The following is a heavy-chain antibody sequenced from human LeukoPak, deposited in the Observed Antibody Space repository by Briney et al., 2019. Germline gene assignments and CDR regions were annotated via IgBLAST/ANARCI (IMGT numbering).Heavy chain of an antibody. Sequence: SETLSLTCTVSGGSISSGGYYWSWIRQHPGKGLEWIGYIYYSGSTYYNPSLKSRVTISVDTSKNQFSLKLSSVTAADTAVYYCARARQYYDFWSGYYNPFDYWGQGTLVTVSS. V-gene: IGHV4-31*03. D-gene: IGHD3-3*01. J-gene: IGHJ4*02. CDR1: GGSISSGGYY. CDR2: IYYSGST. CDR3: ARARQYYDFWSGYYNPFDY.